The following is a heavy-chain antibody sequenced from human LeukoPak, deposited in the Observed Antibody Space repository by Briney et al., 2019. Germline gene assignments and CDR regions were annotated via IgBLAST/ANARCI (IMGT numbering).Heavy chain of an antibody. D-gene: IGHD3-22*01. Sequence: GGSLRLSCAASGFTFNDHSMNWVRQVPGKGLEWVSYISTSGGAMYYADSVRGRFTISRDNAKSSLYLQMNSLRAEDTAVYFCARDSLYDDNGYYHYFDYWGQGTLVTVSS. V-gene: IGHV3-48*04. CDR1: GFTFNDHS. CDR2: ISTSGGAM. J-gene: IGHJ4*02. CDR3: ARDSLYDDNGYYHYFDY.